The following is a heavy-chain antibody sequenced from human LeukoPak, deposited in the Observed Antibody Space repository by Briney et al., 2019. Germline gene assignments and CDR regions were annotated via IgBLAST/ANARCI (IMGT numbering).Heavy chain of an antibody. CDR3: TTDPNYYGSGSTSDY. CDR2: IKSKTDGGTT. CDR1: GFTFSSYA. Sequence: PGGSLRLSCAASGFTFSSYAIHWVRQAPGKGLEWVGRIKSKTDGGTTDYAAPVKGRFTISRDDSKNTLYLQMNSLKTEDTAVYYCTTDPNYYGSGSTSDYWGQGTLVTVSS. J-gene: IGHJ4*02. D-gene: IGHD3-10*01. V-gene: IGHV3-15*07.